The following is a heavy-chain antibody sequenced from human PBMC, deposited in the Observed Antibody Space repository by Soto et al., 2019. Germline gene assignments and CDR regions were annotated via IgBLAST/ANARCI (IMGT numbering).Heavy chain of an antibody. D-gene: IGHD2-2*01. CDR3: AAPACAATCCSPSHNLDH. V-gene: IGHV1-69*09. Sequence: QVQLVQSGAEVKKPESSVKVSCKTSGGTFVRHVISWVRQAPGQGPEWMGKINPLSGIPNYAQKFQDRVTLTADTDSSTAYMELSSLRSDDTAVYYCAAPACAATCCSPSHNLDHWGQGTLVTVSS. J-gene: IGHJ4*02. CDR1: GGTFVRHV. CDR2: INPLSGIP.